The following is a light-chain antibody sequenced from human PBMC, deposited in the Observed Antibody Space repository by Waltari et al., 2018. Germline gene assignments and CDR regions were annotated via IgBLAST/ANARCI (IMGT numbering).Light chain of an antibody. CDR3: QTWDTGGVV. Sequence: QVVLTQSPSASASLGASVKLTCILSSGHSSYDIAWHQQRPEKGPRYLMKVTSGGIHIKGDGIANRFSGSSSGAERYLTISSLQSEDEADYYCQTWDTGGVVFGGGTRLTAL. CDR2: VTSGGIH. J-gene: IGLJ3*02. CDR1: SGHSSYD. V-gene: IGLV4-69*01.